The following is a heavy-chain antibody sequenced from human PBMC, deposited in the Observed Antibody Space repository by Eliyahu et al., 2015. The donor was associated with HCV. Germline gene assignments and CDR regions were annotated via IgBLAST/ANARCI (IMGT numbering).Heavy chain of an antibody. J-gene: IGHJ6*02. CDR3: ARDLDVGVVRGLITLTHYYYYSMDV. CDR1: GFTFSNSE. CDR2: ISSSGSII. Sequence: EVQLVESGGGLIQPGGSLRLSCAASGFTFSNSEMNWVRQAPGKGLEWVSYISSSGSIIYYADSVKGRFSISRDNAKKSLYLQMNSLRAEDTAVYYCARDLDVGVVRGLITLTHYYYYSMDVWGQGTTVTVSS. V-gene: IGHV3-48*03. D-gene: IGHD3-10*01.